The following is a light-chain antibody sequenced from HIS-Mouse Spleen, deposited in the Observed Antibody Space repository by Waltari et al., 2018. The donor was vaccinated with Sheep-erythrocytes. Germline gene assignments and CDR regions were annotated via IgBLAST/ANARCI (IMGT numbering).Light chain of an antibody. CDR2: DVS. J-gene: IGLJ1*01. V-gene: IGLV2-11*01. CDR1: SRDVGGYNY. Sequence: QSALTQPRSVSGSPGQSVTISCTGTSRDVGGYNYVSWYQQHPGKAPKLMIYDVSKRRSRVPDRVSGSKAGNTASLTISVLQAEDEADYYCCSYAGSYNHVFATGTKVTVL. CDR3: CSYAGSYNHV.